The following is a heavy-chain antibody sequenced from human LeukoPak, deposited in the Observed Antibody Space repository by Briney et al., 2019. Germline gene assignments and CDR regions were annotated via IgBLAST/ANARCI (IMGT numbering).Heavy chain of an antibody. CDR3: ARSPGIWNEYGRLEY. CDR2: IFHTGST. V-gene: IGHV4-31*03. Sequence: PSETLSLTCTVSGDSISSDGHYWNWLRQRPGKGLEWIGYIFHTGSTYYNPSLKSRVTISVDTSKNQSSLKLSSVTAADTAVYYCARSPGIWNEYGRLEYWGQGALVTVSS. D-gene: IGHD1-1*01. CDR1: GDSISSDGHY. J-gene: IGHJ4*02.